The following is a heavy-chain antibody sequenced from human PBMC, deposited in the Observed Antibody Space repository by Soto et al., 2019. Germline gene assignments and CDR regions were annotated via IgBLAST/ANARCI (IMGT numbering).Heavy chain of an antibody. D-gene: IGHD1-26*01. CDR2: IYPGDSDT. CDR3: ARIVGATPESFDY. J-gene: IGHJ4*02. Sequence: GESLKISCNGSGYSFTSYWIGWVRQMPGKGLEWMGIIYPGDSDTKYSPSFQGQVTISADKSISTAYLQWSSLKASDSAMYYCARIVGATPESFDYWGQGTLVTVSS. CDR1: GYSFTSYW. V-gene: IGHV5-51*01.